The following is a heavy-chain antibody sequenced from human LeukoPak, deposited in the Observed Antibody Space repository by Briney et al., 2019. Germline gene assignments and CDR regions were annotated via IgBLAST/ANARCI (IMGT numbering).Heavy chain of an antibody. J-gene: IGHJ4*02. CDR1: GFTFSSYA. D-gene: IGHD3-22*01. V-gene: IGHV3-23*01. CDR2: ISGSGGGT. Sequence: GGSLRLSCAASGFTFSSYAMSWVRQAPGKGLEWVSAISGSGGGTYYADSVKGRFTISRDNSKNTLYLQMNSLRAEDTAVYYCAKHPSSGYYYFDYWGQGTLVTVSS. CDR3: AKHPSSGYYYFDY.